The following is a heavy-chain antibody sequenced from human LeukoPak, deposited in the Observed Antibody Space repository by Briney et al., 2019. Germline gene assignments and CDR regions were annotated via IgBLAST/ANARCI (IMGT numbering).Heavy chain of an antibody. CDR1: GYTFTSYY. V-gene: IGHV1-46*01. CDR3: AKDLRYSSSAGTFDY. CDR2: INPSGGST. D-gene: IGHD6-6*01. Sequence: GAPVKVSCKASGYTFTSYYMHWVRQAPGQGLEWMGIINPSGGSTSYAQKFQGRVTMTRDMSTSTVYMELSSLRAEDTAVYYCAKDLRYSSSAGTFDYWGQGTLVTVSS. J-gene: IGHJ4*02.